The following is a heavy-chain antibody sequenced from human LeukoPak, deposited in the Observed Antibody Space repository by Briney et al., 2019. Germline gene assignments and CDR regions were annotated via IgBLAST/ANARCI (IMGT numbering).Heavy chain of an antibody. D-gene: IGHD3-16*02. CDR2: IYTSGST. CDR1: GGSISSSSYY. J-gene: IGHJ4*02. V-gene: IGHV4-61*02. Sequence: SETLSLTCTVSGGSISSSSYYWGWIRQPAGKGLEWIGRIYTSGSTNYNPSLKSRVTISVDTSKNQFSLKLSSVTAADTAVYYCARRYMATSAEDFDYWGQGTLVTVSS. CDR3: ARRYMATSAEDFDY.